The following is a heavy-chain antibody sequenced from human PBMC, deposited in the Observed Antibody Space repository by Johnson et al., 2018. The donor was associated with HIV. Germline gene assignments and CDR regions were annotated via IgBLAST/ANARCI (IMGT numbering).Heavy chain of an antibody. J-gene: IGHJ3*02. D-gene: IGHD6-19*01. CDR1: GFTFSTYT. Sequence: QVQLVESGGGVVQPGRSLRLSCAASGFTFSTYTMHWVRQAPGKGLEWVAIISYDGTNTYYADSVKGRFTISRDNSKNTLYMQMNSLRGEDTAVYYCARARMAVAVFHAFDIWGQGTVVTVSS. V-gene: IGHV3-30-3*01. CDR3: ARARMAVAVFHAFDI. CDR2: ISYDGTNT.